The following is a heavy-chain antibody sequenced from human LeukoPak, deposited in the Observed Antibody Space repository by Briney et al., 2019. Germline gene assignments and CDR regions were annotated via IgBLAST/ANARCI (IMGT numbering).Heavy chain of an antibody. J-gene: IGHJ5*02. CDR1: GFTFSCCT. Sequence: GGSLGLSCVASGFTFSCCTMNWVRQAPGKGLEWVAVIYYDGSKKYYADSVKGRFTISRDNSKNTVSMEMNSLRVEDTAVYYCATSLGESTFETWGQGTLVTVSS. D-gene: IGHD3-3*02. V-gene: IGHV3-33*08. CDR2: IYYDGSKK. CDR3: ATSLGESTFET.